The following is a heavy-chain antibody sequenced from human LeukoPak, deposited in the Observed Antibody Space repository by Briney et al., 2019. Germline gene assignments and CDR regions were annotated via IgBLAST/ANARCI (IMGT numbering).Heavy chain of an antibody. CDR1: GGSISSYY. CDR2: IYYGGST. J-gene: IGHJ4*02. V-gene: IGHV4-59*01. D-gene: IGHD2-15*01. Sequence: PSETLSLTCTVSGGSISSYYWSWIRQPPGKGLEWIGDIYYGGSTVYNPSLKSRVSLSVDTSNNQFSLRLSPVTAADTAVYYCARDIGPKTGYCRGGSCYPAEGYFDYWGQGTLVTVSS. CDR3: ARDIGPKTGYCRGGSCYPAEGYFDY.